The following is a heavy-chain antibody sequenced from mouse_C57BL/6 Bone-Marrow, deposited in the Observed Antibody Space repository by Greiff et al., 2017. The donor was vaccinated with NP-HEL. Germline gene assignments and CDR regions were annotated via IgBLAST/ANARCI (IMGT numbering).Heavy chain of an antibody. CDR2: INPYDSDT. D-gene: IGHD1-1*01. Sequence: QVQLQQPGAELVKPGASVKVSCKASGYTFTSYWMHWVKQRPVQGLEWIGRINPYDSDTNYNQKFKGKATLTVDKSSSTAYMQLSSLTSEDSAVYYCAVGSGSSLFDYWGQGTTLTVSS. CDR1: GYTFTSYW. V-gene: IGHV1-74*01. J-gene: IGHJ2*01. CDR3: AVGSGSSLFDY.